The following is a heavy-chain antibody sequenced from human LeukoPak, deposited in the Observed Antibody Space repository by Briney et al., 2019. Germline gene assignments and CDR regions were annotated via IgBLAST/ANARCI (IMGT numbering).Heavy chain of an antibody. CDR1: GGTFSSYA. CDR2: ISAYNGST. D-gene: IGHD3-3*01. CDR3: ARSQATIFGVVITGYYYYMDV. J-gene: IGHJ6*03. Sequence: ASVKVSCKASGGTFSSYAISWVRQAPGQGLEWMGWISAYNGSTNYAQKLQGRVTMTTDTSTSTAYMELRSLRSDDTAVYYCARSQATIFGVVITGYYYYMDVWGKGTTVTVSS. V-gene: IGHV1-18*01.